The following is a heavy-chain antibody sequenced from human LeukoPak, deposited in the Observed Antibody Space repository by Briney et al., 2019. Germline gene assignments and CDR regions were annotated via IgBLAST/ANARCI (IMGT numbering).Heavy chain of an antibody. J-gene: IGHJ4*02. Sequence: QPGRPLRLSCAASGFTFSNYGLHQVRHPPGKGLEWVALIYYDGSNKYYADSVKGRFTISRDNSKNTLYLQMNSLRAEDTAVYYCANNFDYWGQGTLVTVSS. CDR2: IYYDGSNK. CDR1: GFTFSNYG. CDR3: ANNFDY. V-gene: IGHV3-33*06.